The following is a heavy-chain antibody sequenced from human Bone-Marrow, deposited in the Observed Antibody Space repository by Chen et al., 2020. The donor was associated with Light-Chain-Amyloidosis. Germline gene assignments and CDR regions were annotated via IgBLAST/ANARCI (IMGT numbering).Heavy chain of an antibody. V-gene: IGHV1-2*02. Sequence: QVQLVQSGAEVKKPGASVKVSCKASGYTFTGYYMHWVRQAPGQGLEWMGWINPNSGGTNYAQKFQGRVTMTRDTSISTAYMELSRLRSDDTAVYYCARARSGSSGPNAFDIWGQGTMVTVSS. CDR2: INPNSGGT. CDR3: ARARSGSSGPNAFDI. J-gene: IGHJ3*02. CDR1: GYTFTGYY. D-gene: IGHD1-26*01.